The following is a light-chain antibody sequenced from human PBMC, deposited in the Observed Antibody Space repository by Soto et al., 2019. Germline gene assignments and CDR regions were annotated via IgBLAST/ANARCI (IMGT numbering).Light chain of an antibody. J-gene: IGKJ1*01. V-gene: IGKV1-5*03. CDR3: QHYNSYSEA. Sequence: DLQMTQSPSTLSGSVGDRVTITCRVSQTISSWLAWYQQKPGKAPKLLIYKASTLKSGVPSRFSGSGSGTEFTLTISSLQPDDFATYYCQHYNSYSEAFGQGTKVELK. CDR1: QTISSW. CDR2: KAS.